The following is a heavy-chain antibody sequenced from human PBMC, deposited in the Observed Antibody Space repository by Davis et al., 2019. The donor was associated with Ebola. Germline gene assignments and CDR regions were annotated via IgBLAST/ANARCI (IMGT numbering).Heavy chain of an antibody. CDR1: GFTFSTYS. CDR2: ISSDSDYI. D-gene: IGHD3-3*01. J-gene: IGHJ6*04. Sequence: GESLKISCAASGFTFSTYSMSWVRQAPGKALEWVSSISSDSDYIYYADSAKGRFTISRDNSKKTLYLQMNSLRAEDTAVYYCAKSGLSFGVVKYHYGMDVWGKGTTVTVSS. CDR3: AKSGLSFGVVKYHYGMDV. V-gene: IGHV3-21*04.